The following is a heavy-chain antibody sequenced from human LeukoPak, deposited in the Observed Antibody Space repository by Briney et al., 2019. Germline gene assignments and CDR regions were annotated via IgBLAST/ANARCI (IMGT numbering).Heavy chain of an antibody. D-gene: IGHD3-22*01. Sequence: GGSLRLSCVASGISFSSYWMAWVRQAPGKGLEWVANIKYDGTHKFYADSVKGRFTISRDNAKNSLFLEMNSLTADDTAVYFCASSHDSSGDDWGQGTLVTVSS. CDR2: IKYDGTHK. CDR1: GISFSSYW. J-gene: IGHJ4*02. CDR3: ASSHDSSGDD. V-gene: IGHV3-7*01.